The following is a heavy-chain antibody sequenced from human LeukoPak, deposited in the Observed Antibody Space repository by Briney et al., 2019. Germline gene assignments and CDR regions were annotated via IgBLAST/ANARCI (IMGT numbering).Heavy chain of an antibody. V-gene: IGHV3-23*01. CDR2: ITGSGGST. CDR3: ARELFDFDY. CDR1: GFTFDNFA. D-gene: IGHD3-10*01. J-gene: IGHJ4*02. Sequence: GGSLRLSCAPSGFTFDNFAMTWVRQAPGKGLEWVSEITGSGGSTYYADSVKGRLTISRDNSKNTLYLQMNSLRAEDTAIYYCARELFDFDYWGQGTLVTVSS.